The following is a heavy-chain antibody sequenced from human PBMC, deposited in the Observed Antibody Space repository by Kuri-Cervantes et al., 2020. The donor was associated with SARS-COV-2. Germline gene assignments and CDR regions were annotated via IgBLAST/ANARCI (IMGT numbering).Heavy chain of an antibody. Sequence: ESLKISCTVSGYSISSGYYWGWIRQPPGKGLEWIGSIYHSGSTYYNPSLKSRVTISVDTSKNQFSLKLSSVTAADTALYFCARSGWYSRGVTHFYMDAWGKGTMVTVSS. CDR1: GYSISSGYY. V-gene: IGHV4-38-2*02. CDR2: IYHSGST. D-gene: IGHD6-19*01. J-gene: IGHJ6*03. CDR3: ARSGWYSRGVTHFYMDA.